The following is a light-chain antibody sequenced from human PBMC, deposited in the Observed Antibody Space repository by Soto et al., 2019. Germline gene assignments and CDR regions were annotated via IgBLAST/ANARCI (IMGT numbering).Light chain of an antibody. CDR1: SGHSSYA. J-gene: IGLJ3*02. CDR3: QTWGTGTRGV. V-gene: IGLV4-69*01. Sequence: QSVLTQSPSASASLGASVKLTCTLSSGHSSYAIAWHQQQPEKGPRYLMKLNSDGSHSKGDGIPDRFSGSSSGAERYLTISSLQSEDEADYYCQTWGTGTRGVFGGGTKVTV. CDR2: LNSDGSH.